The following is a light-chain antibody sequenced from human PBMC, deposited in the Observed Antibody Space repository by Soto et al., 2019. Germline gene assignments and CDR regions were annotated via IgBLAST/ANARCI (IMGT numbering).Light chain of an antibody. V-gene: IGLV2-14*01. CDR3: SSYTRSSTLEV. J-gene: IGLJ1*01. Sequence: QSALTQPASVSGSPGQSITISCTGTSSDVGGYNYVSWYQQHPGKAPKLMIYDVSNRPSGVSNRFSGSKSGNTASLTISGLQAEDEADCYCSSYTRSSTLEVFGTGTKVTVL. CDR1: SSDVGGYNY. CDR2: DVS.